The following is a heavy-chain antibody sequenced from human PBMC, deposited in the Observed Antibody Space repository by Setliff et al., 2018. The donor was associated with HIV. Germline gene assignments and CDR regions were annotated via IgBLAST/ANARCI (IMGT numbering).Heavy chain of an antibody. CDR2: IYHSGNT. D-gene: IGHD2-15*01. Sequence: SETLSLTCAVSGVSISSSSWWSWVRQPPGKGLEWIGEIYHSGNTNYNPSLKSRVTISVDKSKNQFSLKLSSVTAADTAVYYCARAGVAAGLPDYWGQGILVTVSS. V-gene: IGHV4-4*02. J-gene: IGHJ4*02. CDR1: GVSISSSSW. CDR3: ARAGVAAGLPDY.